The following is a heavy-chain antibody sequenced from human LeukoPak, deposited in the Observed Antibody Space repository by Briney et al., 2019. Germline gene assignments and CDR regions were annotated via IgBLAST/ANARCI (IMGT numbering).Heavy chain of an antibody. Sequence: GGSLRLSCVASGFTFSSSAMSWVRQAPGKGLEWVSAVSGGGDSTYYADSVKGRFTISRDNSKNTVYVQVDSLRADDTAVYYCASARGSNYGSLGDWGQGTLVTVSS. V-gene: IGHV3-23*01. D-gene: IGHD5-18*01. CDR1: GFTFSSSA. J-gene: IGHJ4*02. CDR3: ASARGSNYGSLGD. CDR2: VSGGGDST.